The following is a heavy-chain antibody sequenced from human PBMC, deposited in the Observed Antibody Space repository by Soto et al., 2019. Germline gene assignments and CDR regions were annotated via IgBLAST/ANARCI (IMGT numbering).Heavy chain of an antibody. CDR2: IYYSGST. Sequence: SETLSLTCTVSGGSISSGGYYWSWIRQHPGKGLEWIGYIYYSGSTYYNPSLKSRVTISVDTSKNQFSLKLSSVTAADTAVYYCASGTTDSNKDVHFDYWGQGTLVTVSS. J-gene: IGHJ4*02. CDR3: ASGTTDSNKDVHFDY. V-gene: IGHV4-31*03. CDR1: GGSISSGGYY. D-gene: IGHD1-1*01.